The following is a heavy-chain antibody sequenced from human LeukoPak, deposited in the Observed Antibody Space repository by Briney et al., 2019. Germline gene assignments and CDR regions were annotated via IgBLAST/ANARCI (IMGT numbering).Heavy chain of an antibody. Sequence: PGGSLRLSCAASGFTFSTYWMSWVRQAPGKGLEWVAHIKQDRSEKYYADSVKGRFTIARDNAKNSLYLQMNSLRAEDTAVYYCARDPSRGYNYGYGDYWGQGTLVIVSS. V-gene: IGHV3-7*01. CDR1: GFTFSTYW. J-gene: IGHJ4*02. CDR2: IKQDRSEK. CDR3: ARDPSRGYNYGYGDY. D-gene: IGHD5-18*01.